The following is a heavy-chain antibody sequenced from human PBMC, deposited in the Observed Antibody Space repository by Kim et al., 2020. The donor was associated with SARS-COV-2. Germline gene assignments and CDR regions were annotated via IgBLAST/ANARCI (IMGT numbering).Heavy chain of an antibody. V-gene: IGHV6-1*01. CDR1: GDSVSSNSAA. D-gene: IGHD6-13*01. Sequence: SQTLSLTCAISGDSVSSNSAAWNWIRQSPSRGLEWLGRTYYRSKWYNDYAVSVKSRITINPDTSKNQFSLQLNSVTPEDTAVYYCARDGFYSSSWYFKPKFDYWGQGTLVTVSS. CDR3: ARDGFYSSSWYFKPKFDY. J-gene: IGHJ4*02. CDR2: TYYRSKWYN.